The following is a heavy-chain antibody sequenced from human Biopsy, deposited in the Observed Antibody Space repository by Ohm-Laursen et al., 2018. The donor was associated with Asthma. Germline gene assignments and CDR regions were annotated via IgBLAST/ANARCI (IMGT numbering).Heavy chain of an antibody. CDR1: GDSSSNYA. Sequence: GSSVKVSCKASGDSSSNYAISWVRQAPGQGLEWMGGLIPVLGTPDHAQMFEGRVTITADESTSTAYMELSSLSSEDTAVYYCALSQFDYWGQGTLLTVSS. CDR3: ALSQFDY. J-gene: IGHJ4*02. CDR2: LIPVLGTP. V-gene: IGHV1-69*01.